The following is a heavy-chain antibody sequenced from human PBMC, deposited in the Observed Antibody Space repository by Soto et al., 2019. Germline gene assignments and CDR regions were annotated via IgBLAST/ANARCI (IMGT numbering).Heavy chain of an antibody. J-gene: IGHJ6*02. Sequence: QVQLVQSGAEVKKPGSSVKVSCKASGGTFSSYAISWVRQAPGLGLEWMGGIIPIFGNANYAQKFQGRVTITADESTSTAYMNLSSLRSEGTAVYYSATSCCDVPYCYYYGMDVWGQGTTVTVSS. CDR2: IIPIFGNA. V-gene: IGHV1-69*01. D-gene: IGHD2-2*01. CDR3: ATSCCDVPYCYYYGMDV. CDR1: GGTFSSYA.